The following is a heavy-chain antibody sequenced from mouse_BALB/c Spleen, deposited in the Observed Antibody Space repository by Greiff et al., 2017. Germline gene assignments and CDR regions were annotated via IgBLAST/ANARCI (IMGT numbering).Heavy chain of an antibody. CDR1: GFTFSSYT. Sequence: EVHLVESGGGLVKPGGSLKLSCAASGFTFSSYTMSWVRQTPEKRLEWVATISSGGSYTYYPDSVKGRFTISRDNAKNTLYLQMSSLKSEDTAMYYCTRGPGSSYRYFDVWGAGTTVTVSS. V-gene: IGHV5-6-4*01. CDR2: ISSGGSYT. J-gene: IGHJ1*01. D-gene: IGHD1-1*01. CDR3: TRGPGSSYRYFDV.